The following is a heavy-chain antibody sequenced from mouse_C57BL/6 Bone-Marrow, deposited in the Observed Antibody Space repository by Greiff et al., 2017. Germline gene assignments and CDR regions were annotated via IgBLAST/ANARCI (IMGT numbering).Heavy chain of an antibody. V-gene: IGHV1-22*01. D-gene: IGHD1-1*01. CDR1: GYTFTDYN. CDR2: INPNNGGT. Sequence: EVKLEESGPELVKPGASVKMSCKASGYTFTDYNMHWVKQSHGKSLEWIGYINPNNGGTSYNQKFKGKATLTVNKSSSTAYMELRSLTSEDSAVYYCARGTITTVPWYFDVWGTGTTVTVSS. CDR3: ARGTITTVPWYFDV. J-gene: IGHJ1*03.